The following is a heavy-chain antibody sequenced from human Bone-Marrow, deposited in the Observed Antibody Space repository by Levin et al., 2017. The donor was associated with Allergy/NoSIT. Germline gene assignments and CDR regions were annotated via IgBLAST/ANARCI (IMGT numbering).Heavy chain of an antibody. D-gene: IGHD1-14*01. Sequence: SETLSLTCTVSGGSISSYYWSWIRQPPGKGLEWIGYIYYSGSTNYNPSLKSRVTISVDTSKNQFSLKLSSVTAADTAVYYCARETREPDLDAFDIWGQGTMVTVSS. J-gene: IGHJ3*02. CDR1: GGSISSYY. CDR3: ARETREPDLDAFDI. CDR2: IYYSGST. V-gene: IGHV4-59*01.